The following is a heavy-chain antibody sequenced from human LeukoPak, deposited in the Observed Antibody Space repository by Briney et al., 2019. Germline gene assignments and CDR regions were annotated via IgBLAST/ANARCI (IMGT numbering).Heavy chain of an antibody. Sequence: GGSLRLSCAASGFTFSSYGMHWVRQAPGKGLEWVAFIRYSGSNKYYTDSVKGRFTTSRDNSKNTLYLQMNSLRAEDTAVYYCAKDRRVVAARSYYMDVWGKGTTVTISS. D-gene: IGHD2-15*01. CDR3: AKDRRVVAARSYYMDV. J-gene: IGHJ6*03. CDR1: GFTFSSYG. V-gene: IGHV3-30*02. CDR2: IRYSGSNK.